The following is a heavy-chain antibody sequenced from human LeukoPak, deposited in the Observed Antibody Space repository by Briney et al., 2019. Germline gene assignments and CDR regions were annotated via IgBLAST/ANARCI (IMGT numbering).Heavy chain of an antibody. CDR2: INTNIGNP. V-gene: IGHV7-4-1*02. CDR3: ARDPDYYDSSGYPPKGDY. CDR1: GYTFTSYA. J-gene: IGHJ4*02. Sequence: GASVKVSCKASGYTFTSYAMNWVRQAPGQGLEWMGWINTNIGNPTYAQGFTGRFVFSLDTSVSTAYLQISSLKAEDTAVYYCARDPDYYDSSGYPPKGDYWGQGTLVTVSS. D-gene: IGHD3-22*01.